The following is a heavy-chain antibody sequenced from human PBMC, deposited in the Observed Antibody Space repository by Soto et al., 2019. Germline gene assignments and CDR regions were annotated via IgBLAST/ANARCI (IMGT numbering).Heavy chain of an antibody. V-gene: IGHV1-69*06. Sequence: ASVKVSCKASGGTFSSYAISWVRQAPGQGLEWMGGIIPIFGTANYAQKFQGRVTITADKSTSTAYMELSSLRSEDTAVYYCARAIVGGDLYYFDYWGQGTLVTVSS. CDR1: GGTFSSYA. J-gene: IGHJ4*02. CDR3: ARAIVGGDLYYFDY. D-gene: IGHD1-26*01. CDR2: IIPIFGTA.